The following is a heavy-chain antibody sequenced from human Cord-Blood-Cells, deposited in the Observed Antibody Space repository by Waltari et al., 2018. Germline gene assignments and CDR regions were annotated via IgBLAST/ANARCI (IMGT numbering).Heavy chain of an antibody. D-gene: IGHD3-22*01. CDR1: GYSISSGYY. CDR2: IYHSGST. J-gene: IGHJ4*02. V-gene: IGHV4-38-2*01. CDR3: ARADSSGYYFDY. Sequence: QVQLQESGPGLVKPSETLSLTCAVSGYSISSGYYWGWLRQPPGKGLEWIGSIYHSGSTYYNPSLKSRVTISVDTSKNQFSLKLSSVTAADTAVYYCARADSSGYYFDYWGQGTLVTVSS.